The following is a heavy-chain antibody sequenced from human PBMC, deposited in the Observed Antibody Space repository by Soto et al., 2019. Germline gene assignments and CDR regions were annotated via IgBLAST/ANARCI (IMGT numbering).Heavy chain of an antibody. D-gene: IGHD3-22*01. CDR2: ISGSGGST. V-gene: IGHV3-23*01. CDR1: GFTFSSYA. J-gene: IGHJ6*02. Sequence: GGSLRLSCAASGFTFSSYAMSWVRQAPGKGLEWVSAISGSGGSTYYADSVKGRFTISRDNSKNTLYLQMNSLRAEDTSVYYFANPSYYYDRHYYYGMDVWGQGTTVTVSS. CDR3: ANPSYYYDRHYYYGMDV.